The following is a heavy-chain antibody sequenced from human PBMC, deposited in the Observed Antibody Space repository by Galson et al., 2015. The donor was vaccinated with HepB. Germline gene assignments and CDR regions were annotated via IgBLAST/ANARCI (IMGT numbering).Heavy chain of an antibody. Sequence: SLRLSCAASGFTFRSYGMHWVRQAPGKGLEWVAVISYDGSNKYYADSVKGRFTISRDNSKNTLYLQMNSLRAEDTAVYYCAKEEGQGGDYVSNWFDPWGQGTLVTVSS. J-gene: IGHJ5*02. V-gene: IGHV3-30*18. CDR3: AKEEGQGGDYVSNWFDP. CDR1: GFTFRSYG. D-gene: IGHD4-17*01. CDR2: ISYDGSNK.